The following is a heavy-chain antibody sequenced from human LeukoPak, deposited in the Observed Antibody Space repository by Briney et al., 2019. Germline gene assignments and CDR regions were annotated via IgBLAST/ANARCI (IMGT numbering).Heavy chain of an antibody. D-gene: IGHD1-26*01. Sequence: GGSLRLSCAASGFTFSRFGMHWVRQAPGKGLEWVAVIWYDGSDQRYADSVKGRFTVSRDKSKNTLYLQMNSLRAEDTAVYYCAKSRGESRGASNYWGQGTLVTVSS. CDR2: IWYDGSDQ. CDR1: GFTFSRFG. V-gene: IGHV3-33*03. CDR3: AKSRGESRGASNY. J-gene: IGHJ4*02.